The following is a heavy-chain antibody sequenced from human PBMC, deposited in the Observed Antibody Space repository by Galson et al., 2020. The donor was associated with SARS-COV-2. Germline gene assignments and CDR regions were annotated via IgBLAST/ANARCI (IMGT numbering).Heavy chain of an antibody. CDR2: ISTSDGYT. Sequence: RGSLRLSCAASGFSFSDYYMTWIRQAPGKGLEWVSYISTSDGYTRYADSVRGRFTISRDNAKNSLYLQMNSLRAEDTAVYYCARAVVVAPLLLYYFDYCGQGTLVTVSS. CDR3: ARAVVVAPLLLYYFDY. D-gene: IGHD2-15*01. CDR1: GFSFSDYY. J-gene: IGHJ4*02. V-gene: IGHV3-11*06.